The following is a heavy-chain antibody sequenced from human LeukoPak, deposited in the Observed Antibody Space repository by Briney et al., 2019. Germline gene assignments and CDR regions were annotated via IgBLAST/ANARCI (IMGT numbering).Heavy chain of an antibody. D-gene: IGHD3-22*01. J-gene: IGHJ3*02. V-gene: IGHV5-51*01. CDR3: ARRYDSSGDAFDI. CDR2: IYPGDSDT. CDR1: GYSFTSYW. Sequence: GESLKISCKGSGYSFTSYWIGWVRQMPGKGLEWLGIIYPGDSDTRYSPSFQGQVTISADKSISTAYLQWSSLKASDTAMYYCARRYDSSGDAFDIWGQGTMVTVSS.